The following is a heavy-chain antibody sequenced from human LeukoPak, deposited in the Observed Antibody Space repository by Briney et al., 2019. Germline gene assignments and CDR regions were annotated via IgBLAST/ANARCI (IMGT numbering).Heavy chain of an antibody. CDR2: ISASGGST. CDR3: AKLCSGGSCYWNY. J-gene: IGHJ4*02. V-gene: IGHV3-23*01. CDR1: GFTFNSYA. Sequence: GGSLRLSCSASGFTFNSYAMSWVRQAPGKGLEWVSGISASGGSTDYADSVKGRFTISRDNSKNTLYLQMNSLRAEDTAVYYCAKLCSGGSCYWNYWGQGTLVTVSP. D-gene: IGHD2-15*01.